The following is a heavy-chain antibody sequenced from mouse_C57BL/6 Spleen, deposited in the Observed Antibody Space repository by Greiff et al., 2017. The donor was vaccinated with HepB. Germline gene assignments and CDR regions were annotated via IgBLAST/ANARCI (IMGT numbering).Heavy chain of an antibody. CDR1: GYTFTSYG. V-gene: IGHV1-58*01. CDR3: ARGTTVVAKENWYFDV. Sequence: VQLQQSGAELVRPGSSVKMSCKTSGYTFTSYGINWVKQRPGQGLEWIGYIYIGNGYTEYNEKFKGKATLTSDTASSTAYMQLSSRTSEDSAIYFCARGTTVVAKENWYFDVWGTGTTVTVSS. CDR2: IYIGNGYT. D-gene: IGHD1-1*01. J-gene: IGHJ1*03.